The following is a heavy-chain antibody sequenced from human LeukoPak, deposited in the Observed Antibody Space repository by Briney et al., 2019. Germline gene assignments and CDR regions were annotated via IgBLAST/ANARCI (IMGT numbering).Heavy chain of an antibody. CDR2: INPNSGGT. Sequence: EASVKVSCKASGYTFTGYYMHWVRQAPGQGLEWMGWINPNSGGTNYAQKFQGRVTMTRDTSISTAYMELSRLRSDDTAVYYCARDYYGSGSYFYGWGQGTLVTVSS. CDR1: GYTFTGYY. J-gene: IGHJ4*02. CDR3: ARDYYGSGSYFYG. D-gene: IGHD3-10*01. V-gene: IGHV1-2*02.